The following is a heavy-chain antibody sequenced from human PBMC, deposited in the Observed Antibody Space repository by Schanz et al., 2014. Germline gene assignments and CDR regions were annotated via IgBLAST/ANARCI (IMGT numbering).Heavy chain of an antibody. D-gene: IGHD6-19*01. V-gene: IGHV3-53*01. Sequence: EVPLVESGGELVQPWGSLRLSCAASGFTVSSNYMSWVRQAPGKGLEWVAVIYSGGSTFYTDSVKGRFTISRDNSKNTLYLQMNSLIAEDTAVYYCAKCIGWYGRCAFDIWGQGTVVTVSS. CDR2: IYSGGST. CDR1: GFTVSSNY. J-gene: IGHJ3*02. CDR3: AKCIGWYGRCAFDI.